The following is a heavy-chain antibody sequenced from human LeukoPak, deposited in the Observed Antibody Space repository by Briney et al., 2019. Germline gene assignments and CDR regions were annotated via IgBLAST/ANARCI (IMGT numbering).Heavy chain of an antibody. J-gene: IGHJ3*02. CDR3: AREDPTTVVPPGAFDI. V-gene: IGHV4-59*01. CDR1: GGSISSYY. D-gene: IGHD4-23*01. CDR2: IYYSGST. Sequence: SETLSLTCTVSGGSISSYYWSWIRQPPGKGLEWIGYIYYSGSTNYNPSLKSRVTISVDTSKNQFSLKLSSVTAADTAVYYCAREDPTTVVPPGAFDIWGQGTMVTVSS.